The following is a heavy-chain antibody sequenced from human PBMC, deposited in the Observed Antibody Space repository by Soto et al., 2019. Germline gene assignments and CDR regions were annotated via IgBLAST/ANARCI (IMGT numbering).Heavy chain of an antibody. D-gene: IGHD3-22*01. CDR3: ANDYYYDSSGYSNFDY. CDR2: ISGSGGST. Sequence: GGSLRLSCAASGFTFSSYAMSWVRQAPGKGLEWVSAISGSGGSTYYADSVRGRFTISRDNSKNTLYLQMNSLRAEDTAVYYCANDYYYDSSGYSNFDYWGQGTLFTVS. CDR1: GFTFSSYA. J-gene: IGHJ4*02. V-gene: IGHV3-23*01.